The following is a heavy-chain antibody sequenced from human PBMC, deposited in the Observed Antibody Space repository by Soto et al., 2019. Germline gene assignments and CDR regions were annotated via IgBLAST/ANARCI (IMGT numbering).Heavy chain of an antibody. J-gene: IGHJ5*02. Sequence: QITLKESGPTLVKPTQTLTLTCTFSGFSLSTSGVGVGWIRQPPGKALEWLALIYWDDDKRYSPSLKSRLTITKDTSKIQVVLKLTNMDPVDTATYYCAHSENYDLWSGYYSVGGFDPWGQGTLVTVSS. D-gene: IGHD3-3*01. CDR2: IYWDDDK. V-gene: IGHV2-5*02. CDR3: AHSENYDLWSGYYSVGGFDP. CDR1: GFSLSTSGVG.